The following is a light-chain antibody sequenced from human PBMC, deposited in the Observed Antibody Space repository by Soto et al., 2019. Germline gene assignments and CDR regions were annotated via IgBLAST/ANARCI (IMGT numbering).Light chain of an antibody. Sequence: DIQMTQSPSTLSASVGDRVTITCRASQSISSWLAWYQQKPGKAPKLLIYDASSLESGVPSRFSGSGSGTEFSLNISSLHPDDFATYYCQQYNSYLTFGGGTKVEIK. CDR2: DAS. CDR1: QSISSW. CDR3: QQYNSYLT. J-gene: IGKJ4*01. V-gene: IGKV1-5*01.